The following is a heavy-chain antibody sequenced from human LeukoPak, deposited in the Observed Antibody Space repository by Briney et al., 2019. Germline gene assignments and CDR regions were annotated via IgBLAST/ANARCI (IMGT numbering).Heavy chain of an antibody. V-gene: IGHV4-4*07. CDR1: GGSINNYY. CDR2: IYTRGST. Sequence: PSETLSLTCTVSGGSINNYYWSWIRQPAGKGLEWIGRIYTRGSTNYNPSLKSRVAMSVDTSKNQFSLKLSSVTAADTAVYYCARGRYCSADICSGGDAFDIWGQGTMVSVSS. J-gene: IGHJ3*02. CDR3: ARGRYCSADICSGGDAFDI. D-gene: IGHD2-15*01.